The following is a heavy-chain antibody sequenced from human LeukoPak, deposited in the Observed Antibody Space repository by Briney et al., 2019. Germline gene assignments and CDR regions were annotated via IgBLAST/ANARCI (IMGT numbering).Heavy chain of an antibody. J-gene: IGHJ6*03. Sequence: ASVKVSCKASGYTFTSYYMHWVRQAPGQGLEWMGIINPSGGSTSYAQKFQGRVTITADESTSTAYMELSSLRSEDTAVYYCARGSSGWYGGYYYMDVWGKGTTVTISS. V-gene: IGHV1-46*01. CDR2: INPSGGST. CDR1: GYTFTSYY. D-gene: IGHD6-19*01. CDR3: ARGSSGWYGGYYYMDV.